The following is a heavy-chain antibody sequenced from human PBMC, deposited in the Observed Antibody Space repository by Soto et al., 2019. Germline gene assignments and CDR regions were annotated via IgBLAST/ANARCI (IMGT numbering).Heavy chain of an antibody. V-gene: IGHV3-23*01. CDR2: ISGSGGST. CDR3: ARGLYFYDNSGYLPFDY. D-gene: IGHD3-22*01. CDR1: GFTFSSYA. Sequence: PGGSLRLSCAASGFTFSSYAMSWVRQAPGKGLEWVSAISGSGGSTYYADSVKGRFTISRDNSKNTLYLQMNSLRAEDTAVYYCARGLYFYDNSGYLPFDYWGQGKLVTVSS. J-gene: IGHJ4*02.